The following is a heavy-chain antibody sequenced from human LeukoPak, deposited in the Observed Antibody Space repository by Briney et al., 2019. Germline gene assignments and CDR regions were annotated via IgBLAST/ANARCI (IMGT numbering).Heavy chain of an antibody. D-gene: IGHD3-10*01. Sequence: PGRSLRLSCAASGFTFDDYGMTWVRQAPGKGLEWVSGIDWNGDRTGYADSVKGRFTITRDNAKNSLYLQMNSLRAEDTALYYCARSAYYGSGSYSDYWGRGTLVTVSS. CDR3: ARSAYYGSGSYSDY. J-gene: IGHJ4*02. CDR2: IDWNGDRT. CDR1: GFTFDDYG. V-gene: IGHV3-20*04.